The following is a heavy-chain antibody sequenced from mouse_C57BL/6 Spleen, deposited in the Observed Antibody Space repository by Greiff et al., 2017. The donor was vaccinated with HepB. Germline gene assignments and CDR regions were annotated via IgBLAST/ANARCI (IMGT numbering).Heavy chain of an antibody. Sequence: EVKLMESGGGLVKPGGSLKLSCAASGFTFSDYGMHWVRQAPEKGLEWVAYISSGSSTIYYADTVKGRFTISRDNAKNTLFLQMTSLRSEDTAMYYCAKRGITTVVYYYAMDYWGQGTSVTVSS. D-gene: IGHD1-1*01. CDR2: ISSGSSTI. CDR1: GFTFSDYG. J-gene: IGHJ4*01. CDR3: AKRGITTVVYYYAMDY. V-gene: IGHV5-17*01.